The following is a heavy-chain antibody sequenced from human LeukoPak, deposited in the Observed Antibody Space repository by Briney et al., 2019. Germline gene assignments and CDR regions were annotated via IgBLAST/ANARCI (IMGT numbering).Heavy chain of an antibody. D-gene: IGHD3-10*01. Sequence: GASVKVSCKASGYTFTSYYMHWVRQAPGQGLEWMGWINPNSGGTNYAQKFQGRVTMTRDTSISTAYMELSRLRSDDTAVYYCARYNRWFGELLGGHAFDIWGQGTMVTVSS. V-gene: IGHV1-2*02. J-gene: IGHJ3*02. CDR2: INPNSGGT. CDR3: ARYNRWFGELLGGHAFDI. CDR1: GYTFTSYY.